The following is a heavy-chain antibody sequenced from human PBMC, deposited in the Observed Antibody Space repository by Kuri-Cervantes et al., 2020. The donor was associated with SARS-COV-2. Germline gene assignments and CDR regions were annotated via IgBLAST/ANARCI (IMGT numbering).Heavy chain of an antibody. CDR1: RFTFRNYA. CDR2: ISYDGTNK. V-gene: IGHV3-30-3*01. Sequence: GESLKISCAASRFTFRNYALNWVRQAPGKGLEWVALISYDGTNKFYADSVKGRFTISRDNSRNTLYLQMNSLRAEDTAVFYCARPDCTINGVCFMDVWGQGTTVTVSS. J-gene: IGHJ6*02. CDR3: ARPDCTINGVCFMDV. D-gene: IGHD2-8*01.